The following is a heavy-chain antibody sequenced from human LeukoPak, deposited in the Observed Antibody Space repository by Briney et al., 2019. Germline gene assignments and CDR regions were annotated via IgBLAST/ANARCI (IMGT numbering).Heavy chain of an antibody. D-gene: IGHD1-1*01. V-gene: IGHV3-23*01. CDR3: ARAVATQFTDY. CDR1: GFTFSSYA. J-gene: IGHJ4*02. CDR2: IGPSGGST. Sequence: GGSLRLSCAVSGFTFSSYAMSWVRQAPGQGLEWVSAIGPSGGSTYYADSVKGRFTISRDNSKNTLYLQMNSLRAEDTAVYYCARAVATQFTDYWGQGTLVTVSS.